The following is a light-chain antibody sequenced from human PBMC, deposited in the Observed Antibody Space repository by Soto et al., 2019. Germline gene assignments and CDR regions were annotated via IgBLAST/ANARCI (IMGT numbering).Light chain of an antibody. CDR3: QQSYSTPRT. CDR2: GVS. V-gene: IGKV1-39*01. J-gene: IGKJ1*01. CDR1: QSIAKY. Sequence: IHMTQSPSSLSASVGDRVTITCRASQSIAKYVNWYQQKPGIAPNLLIYGVSNLQSGVPSRFSGSGSGTDFTLTISSLQPEDFATYYCQQSYSTPRTFGQGTKVDIK.